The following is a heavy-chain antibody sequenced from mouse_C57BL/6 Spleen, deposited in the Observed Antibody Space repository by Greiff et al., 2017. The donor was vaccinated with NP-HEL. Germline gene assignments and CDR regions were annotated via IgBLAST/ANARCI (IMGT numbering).Heavy chain of an antibody. CDR1: GYAFSSSW. D-gene: IGHD1-1*01. CDR2: IYPGVGDT. Sequence: VQLHQSGPELVKPGASVKISCKASGYAFSSSWMNWVKQRPGKGLEWIGRIYPGVGDTNYNGKFKGKATLTADKSSSTAYMQLSSLTSEDSAVYFCARSYYYGSVEYYFDYWGQGTTLTVSS. J-gene: IGHJ2*01. CDR3: ARSYYYGSVEYYFDY. V-gene: IGHV1-82*01.